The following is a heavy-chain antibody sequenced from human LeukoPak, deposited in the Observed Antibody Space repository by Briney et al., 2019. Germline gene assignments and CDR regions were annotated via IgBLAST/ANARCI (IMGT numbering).Heavy chain of an antibody. CDR1: GGSVSSGSYY. J-gene: IGHJ4*02. D-gene: IGHD2-2*01. CDR3: ANSLGYCSSTSCPYYFDY. Sequence: ASKTLSLTCTVSGGSVSSGSYYWSWIRQPPGKGLEWIGYIYYSGSTNYNPSLKSRVTISVDTSKNQFSLKLSSVTAADTAVYYCANSLGYCSSTSCPYYFDYWGQGTLVTVSS. V-gene: IGHV4-61*01. CDR2: IYYSGST.